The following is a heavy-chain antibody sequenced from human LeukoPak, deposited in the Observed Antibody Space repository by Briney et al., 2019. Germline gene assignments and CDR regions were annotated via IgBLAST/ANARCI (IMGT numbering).Heavy chain of an antibody. J-gene: IGHJ4*02. D-gene: IGHD3-10*01. Sequence: SETLSLTCTVSGDSISSGDYYWSWIRQPAGKGLEWIGRISSSGSTNYNPSLKSRVTISVDTSKNQFSLKLSSVTAADTAVYYCARHRLRGVIITSHPYYFDYWGQGTLVTVSS. CDR3: ARHRLRGVIITSHPYYFDY. CDR2: ISSSGST. V-gene: IGHV4-61*02. CDR1: GDSISSGDYY.